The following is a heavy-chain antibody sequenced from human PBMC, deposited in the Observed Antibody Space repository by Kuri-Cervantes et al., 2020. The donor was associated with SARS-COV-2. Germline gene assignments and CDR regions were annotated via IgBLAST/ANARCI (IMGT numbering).Heavy chain of an antibody. CDR3: ARGYSSGWTIDY. CDR2: INHSGST. J-gene: IGHJ4*02. CDR1: GGSISSYY. V-gene: IGHV4-34*01. Sequence: SETLSLTCTVSGGSISSYYWSWIRQPPGKGLEWIGEINHSGSTNYNPSLKSRVTISVDTSKNQFSLKLSSVTAADTAVYYCARGYSSGWTIDYWGQGTLVTVSS. D-gene: IGHD6-19*01.